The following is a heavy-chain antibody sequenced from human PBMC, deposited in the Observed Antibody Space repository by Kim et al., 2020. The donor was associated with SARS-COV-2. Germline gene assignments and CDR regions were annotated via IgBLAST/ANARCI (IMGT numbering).Heavy chain of an antibody. CDR2: GRT. D-gene: IGHD3-3*01. J-gene: IGHJ4*02. CDR3: AGRFFDYFDS. V-gene: IGHV4-59*01. Sequence: GRTIYNPSLKGRVTISVDTSKNQLSLEVSSLTAADTAVYYCAGRFFDYFDSWGQGILVTVSS.